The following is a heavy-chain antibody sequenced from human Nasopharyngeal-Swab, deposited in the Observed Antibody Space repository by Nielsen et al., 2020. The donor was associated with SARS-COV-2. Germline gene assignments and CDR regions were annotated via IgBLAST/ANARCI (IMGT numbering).Heavy chain of an antibody. CDR2: IYYSGST. J-gene: IGHJ4*02. CDR1: GGSISSYY. CDR3: ARLIAVAGRFAY. D-gene: IGHD6-19*01. V-gene: IGHV4-59*01. Sequence: SETLSLTCTVSGGSISSYYWSWIRQPPGKGLEWIGYIYYSGSTNYNPSLKSRVTISVDTSKNQFSLKLSSVTAADTAVYYCARLIAVAGRFAYWGQGTLVTVSS.